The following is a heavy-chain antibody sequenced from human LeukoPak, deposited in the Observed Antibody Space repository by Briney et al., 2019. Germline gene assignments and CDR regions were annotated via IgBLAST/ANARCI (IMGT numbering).Heavy chain of an antibody. CDR1: GFTFDDYA. Sequence: GGPLRLSCAASGFTFDDYAMHWVRQAPGKGLEWVSLISGDGGSTYYADSVKGRFTISRDNSKNSLYLQMNSLRTEDTALYYCAKDTGYSGYGDFDYWGQGTLVTVSS. CDR3: AKDTGYSGYGDFDY. CDR2: ISGDGGST. V-gene: IGHV3-43*02. J-gene: IGHJ4*02. D-gene: IGHD5-12*01.